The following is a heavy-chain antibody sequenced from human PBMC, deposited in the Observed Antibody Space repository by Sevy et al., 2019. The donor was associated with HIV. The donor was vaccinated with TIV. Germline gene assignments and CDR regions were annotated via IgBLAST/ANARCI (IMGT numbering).Heavy chain of an antibody. V-gene: IGHV3-23*01. CDR2: ISVSGGST. J-gene: IGHJ3*02. CDR1: GFTFSSYA. CDR3: AKIRKMDYSSTYYYDSSGYYGAFDI. D-gene: IGHD3-22*01. Sequence: GGSLRLSCAASGFTFSSYAMSWVRQAPGKGLEWVSAISVSGGSTYYADSVKVRFTISRDNSKDTLYLQMNSLRADDTAVYYCAKIRKMDYSSTYYYDSSGYYGAFDIWGQGTMVTVSS.